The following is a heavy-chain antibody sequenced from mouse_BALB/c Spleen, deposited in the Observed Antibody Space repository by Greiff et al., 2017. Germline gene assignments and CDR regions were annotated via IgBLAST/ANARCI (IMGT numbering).Heavy chain of an antibody. CDR3: ARSSTAFDY. CDR1: GYAFTNYL. Sequence: VKLQESGAELVRPGTSVKVSCKASGYAFTNYLIEWVKQRPGQGLEWIGVINPGSGGTNYNEKFKGKATLTADKSSSTAYMQLSSLTSDDSAVYFCARSSTAFDYWGQGTTLTVSS. V-gene: IGHV1-54*01. D-gene: IGHD1-2*01. CDR2: INPGSGGT. J-gene: IGHJ2*01.